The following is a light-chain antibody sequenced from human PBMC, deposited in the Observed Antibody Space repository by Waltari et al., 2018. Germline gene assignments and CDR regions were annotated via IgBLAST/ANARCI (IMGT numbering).Light chain of an antibody. CDR1: PTVLYNSNNRNY. CDR2: WAS. V-gene: IGKV4-1*01. CDR3: QQYYSSPYT. Sequence: LSLGERATIHCKTSPTVLYNSNNRNYLTWYQQKPGQPPKLLFYWASTRESGVPDRFSASGSGTDFTLTISRLQPEDVAIYYCQQYYSSPYTFGQGTRLEIK. J-gene: IGKJ2*01.